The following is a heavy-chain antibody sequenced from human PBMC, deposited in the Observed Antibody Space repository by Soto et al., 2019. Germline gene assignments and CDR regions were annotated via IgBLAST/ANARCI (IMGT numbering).Heavy chain of an antibody. Sequence: QVQLVESGGGVVQPGRSLRLSCAASGFTFSSFGMHWVRQAPGKGLQWVAVISYDGSNKYYADSVKGRFTISRDNSKNTLLLQMNSLRAEDTAVYCCAKPAGTAIVYGMDVWGQGTTVTVSS. CDR1: GFTFSSFG. CDR2: ISYDGSNK. D-gene: IGHD5-18*01. J-gene: IGHJ6*02. CDR3: AKPAGTAIVYGMDV. V-gene: IGHV3-30*18.